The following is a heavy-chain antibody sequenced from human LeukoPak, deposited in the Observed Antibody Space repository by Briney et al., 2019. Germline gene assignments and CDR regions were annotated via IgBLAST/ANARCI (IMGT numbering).Heavy chain of an antibody. CDR3: ARDLSSNYVPPHAFDI. J-gene: IGHJ3*02. CDR2: INLNSGGT. CDR1: GYTFTGYY. Sequence: ASVKVSCKASGYTFTGYYMHWVRQAPGQGLEWMGWINLNSGGTNYAQKFQGRVTMTRDTSISTAYMELSRLRSDDTAVYYCARDLSSNYVPPHAFDIWGQGTMVTVSS. D-gene: IGHD4-11*01. V-gene: IGHV1-2*02.